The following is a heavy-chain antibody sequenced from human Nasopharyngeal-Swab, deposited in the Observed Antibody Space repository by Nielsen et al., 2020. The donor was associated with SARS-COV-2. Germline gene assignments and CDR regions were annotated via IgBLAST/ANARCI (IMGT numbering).Heavy chain of an antibody. CDR3: ASEPGGMTAPGRHFDP. Sequence: ASVKVSCKASGFTFSRYFMHWVRQAPGQGLEWMGVITPDGGATNYAGKFRGRVTVTRDPSTSTLYLDLSSLTSEDTAVYFCASEPGGMTAPGRHFDPWGQGTLVTVSS. J-gene: IGHJ5*02. CDR1: GFTFSRYF. D-gene: IGHD2-15*01. CDR2: ITPDGGAT. V-gene: IGHV1-46*01.